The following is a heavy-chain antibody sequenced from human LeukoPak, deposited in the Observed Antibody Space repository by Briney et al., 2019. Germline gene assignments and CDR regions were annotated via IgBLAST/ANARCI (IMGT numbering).Heavy chain of an antibody. CDR1: GGSITFYY. D-gene: IGHD3-3*01. J-gene: IGHJ4*02. Sequence: PSETLSLTCTVSGGSITFYYGTWIRQSAGKGLEWIGRVYAGGNTNYNPSLKSRTTLSIDTSKNEFSLMLTSVTAADTAIYYCARDSRYHDFWSGYVDYWGQGILVTVSS. V-gene: IGHV4-4*07. CDR3: ARDSRYHDFWSGYVDY. CDR2: VYAGGNT.